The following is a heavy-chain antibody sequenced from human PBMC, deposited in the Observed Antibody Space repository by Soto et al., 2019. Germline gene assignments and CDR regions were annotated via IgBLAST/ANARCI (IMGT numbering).Heavy chain of an antibody. D-gene: IGHD3-3*01. CDR1: GFTFSNFN. CDR3: AKDSIFGVVGMDV. Sequence: EEQLVQSGGGLVKPGGSLRLSCAASGFTFSNFNMNWVRQAPGKGLEWVSSITSGSSPYTYSADSVKGRFTISRDNAKNSLYLQMNSLRAEDTAVYYCAKDSIFGVVGMDVW. V-gene: IGHV3-21*01. J-gene: IGHJ6*01. CDR2: ITSGSSPYT.